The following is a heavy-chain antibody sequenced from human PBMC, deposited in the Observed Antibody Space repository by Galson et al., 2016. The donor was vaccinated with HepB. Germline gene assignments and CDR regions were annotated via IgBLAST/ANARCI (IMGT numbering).Heavy chain of an antibody. Sequence: SVKVSCKASGYPFTTYDINWVRQATGQGPEWMGWMNPSSANTGYAQTFQGRVTMTRDNSISTAYMELSSLRSEDTAVYYCATWRKRGDKNDVFDMWGQGTMVTVSS. D-gene: IGHD3-10*01. V-gene: IGHV1-8*01. CDR3: ATWRKRGDKNDVFDM. CDR1: GYPFTTYD. CDR2: MNPSSANT. J-gene: IGHJ3*02.